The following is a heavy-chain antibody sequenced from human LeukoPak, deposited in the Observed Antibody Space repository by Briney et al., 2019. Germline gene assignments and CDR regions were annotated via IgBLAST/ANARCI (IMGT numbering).Heavy chain of an antibody. CDR1: GFTFSTYA. V-gene: IGHV3-23*01. CDR3: AKDQNAWPTIFDS. J-gene: IGHJ4*02. D-gene: IGHD5-24*01. CDR2: ISSSGGTT. Sequence: GGSLRLSCAASGFTFSTYAVNWVRQAPGKGLEWVSAISSSGGTTYYADSVKGRFSISRDNSKNTLYLRMNSLRAEDTAIYYFAKDQNAWPTIFDSWGQGTLVTVSA.